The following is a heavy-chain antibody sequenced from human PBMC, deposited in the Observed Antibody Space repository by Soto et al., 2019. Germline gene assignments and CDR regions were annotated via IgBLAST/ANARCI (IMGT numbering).Heavy chain of an antibody. V-gene: IGHV3-11*06. J-gene: IGHJ3*02. CDR1: GFTFSYYY. D-gene: IGHD3-10*01. Sequence: GGSLRLSCAASGFTFSYYYMSWIRLAPGKGLEWISYISGSSTFTNHADSVKGRFTVSRDNTKNSMYLQLDSLRAEDTALYYCARVLTSSGSNAFDIWGQGTMVTVSS. CDR3: ARVLTSSGSNAFDI. CDR2: ISGSSTFT.